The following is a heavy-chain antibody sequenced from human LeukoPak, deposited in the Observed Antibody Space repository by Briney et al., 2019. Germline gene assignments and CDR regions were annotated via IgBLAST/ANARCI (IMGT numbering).Heavy chain of an antibody. V-gene: IGHV3-7*01. CDR2: IKQDGSEK. D-gene: IGHD5-24*01. J-gene: IGHJ3*02. CDR1: GFTFSSYW. Sequence: GWSLRLSCAASGFTFSSYWMSWVRQAPGKGLEWVANIKQDGSEKYYVDSVKGRFTISRDNAKNSLYLQMNSLRAEDTAVYYCAREQERWLQSDAFDIWGQGTMVTVSS. CDR3: AREQERWLQSDAFDI.